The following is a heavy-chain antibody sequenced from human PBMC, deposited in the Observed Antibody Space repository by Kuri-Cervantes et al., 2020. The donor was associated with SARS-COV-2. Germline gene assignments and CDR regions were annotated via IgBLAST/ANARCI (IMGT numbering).Heavy chain of an antibody. J-gene: IGHJ5*02. V-gene: IGHV4-34*01. Sequence: SQTLSLTCAVYGGSFSGYYWSWIRQPPGKALQWIGYIYQGGHTYYSPSLMSRATISVDKSNNQFSLELTSVTAADTAVYYCARGKGGDNDWFDPWGQGTLVTVSS. CDR2: IYQGGHT. CDR1: GGSFSGYY. D-gene: IGHD1-26*01. CDR3: ARGKGGDNDWFDP.